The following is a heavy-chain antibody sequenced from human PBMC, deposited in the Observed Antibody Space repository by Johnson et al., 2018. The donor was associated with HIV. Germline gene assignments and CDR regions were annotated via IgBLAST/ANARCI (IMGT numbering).Heavy chain of an antibody. CDR2: ISSSGSTI. CDR3: ARDRWGLKDAFDI. CDR1: GFTFSNYW. J-gene: IGHJ3*02. D-gene: IGHD3-16*01. Sequence: QVQLVESGGGLVQPGGSLRLSCVASGFTFSNYWMSWVRLAPGKGLEWVSYISSSGSTIYYADSVKGQFTISRDNAKNSLYLQMNSLRAEDTAVYYCARDRWGLKDAFDIWGQGTMVTVSS. V-gene: IGHV3-11*04.